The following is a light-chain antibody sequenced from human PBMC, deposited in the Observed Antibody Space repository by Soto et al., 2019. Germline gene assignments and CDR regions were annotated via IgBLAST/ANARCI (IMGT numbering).Light chain of an antibody. J-gene: IGKJ1*01. V-gene: IGKV1-5*03. Sequence: DIQMTQTPSTLSGSVGDRVTITCRASQTISSWLAWYQQKPGKAPKLLIYKASTLKSGVPSRFSGSGSGTEFTLTISSLQPDDFATNYCQHYNSHSEAFGQGTKV. CDR2: KAS. CDR3: QHYNSHSEA. CDR1: QTISSW.